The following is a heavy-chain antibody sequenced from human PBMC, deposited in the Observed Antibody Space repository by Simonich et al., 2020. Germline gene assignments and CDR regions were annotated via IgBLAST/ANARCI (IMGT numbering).Heavy chain of an antibody. CDR1: GYTFTSYD. D-gene: IGHD2-8*01. CDR3: ARSRYCTNGVCYNWFDP. Sequence: QVQLVQSGAEVKKPGASVKVSCKASGYTFTSYDINWVRQATGQGLEGMGWMNPNSSNTDNAQKFQGRVTITRNTSISTAYLGLSSLRSEDTAVYYCARSRYCTNGVCYNWFDPWGQGTLVTVSS. CDR2: MNPNSSNT. J-gene: IGHJ5*02. V-gene: IGHV1-8*03.